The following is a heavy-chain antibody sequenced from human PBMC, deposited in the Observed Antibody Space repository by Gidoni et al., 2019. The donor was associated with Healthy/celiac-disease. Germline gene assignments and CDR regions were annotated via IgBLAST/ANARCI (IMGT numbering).Heavy chain of an antibody. J-gene: IGHJ4*02. CDR1: GYTLTELS. CDR2: FDPEDGET. CDR3: ATGYRRTYYDFWSGYYPFGY. D-gene: IGHD3-3*01. Sequence: QVQLVQSGAEVKKPGASVKVSCKVSGYTLTELSMPWVRQAPGKGLEWMGGFDPEDGETIYAQKFQGRVTMTEDTSTDTAYMELSSLRSEDTAVYYCATGYRRTYYDFWSGYYPFGYWGQGTLVTVSS. V-gene: IGHV1-24*01.